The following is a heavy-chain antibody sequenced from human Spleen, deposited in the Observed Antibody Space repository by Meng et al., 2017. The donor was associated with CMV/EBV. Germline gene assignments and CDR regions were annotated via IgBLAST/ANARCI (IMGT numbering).Heavy chain of an antibody. D-gene: IGHD6-6*01. J-gene: IGHJ4*02. CDR2: IKSKTDGGTT. V-gene: IGHV3-15*01. CDR3: TTGAYSSSSYFDY. Sequence: SGITLWNGGMRWDRQAPGKGLEWVGRIKSKTDGGTTDYAAPVKGRFTITRDDSKNTRYLQMNSVKTEDTAVYYCTTGAYSSSSYFDYWGQGTLVTVSS. CDR1: GITLWNGG.